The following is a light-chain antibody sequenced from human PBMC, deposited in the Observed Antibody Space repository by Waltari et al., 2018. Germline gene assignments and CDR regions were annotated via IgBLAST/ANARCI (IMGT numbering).Light chain of an antibody. J-gene: IGKJ2*01. Sequence: MTQSPDTLSMSAGESVTLSCRASRHIGGSLAWYQQKAGQAPRLLFYHASTRATGVADRFSAAGSVTDFTLTISSLRSEDSAVYYCQQYNDWPPYTFGQGTKLE. CDR1: RHIGGS. CDR3: QQYNDWPPYT. V-gene: IGKV3-15*01. CDR2: HAS.